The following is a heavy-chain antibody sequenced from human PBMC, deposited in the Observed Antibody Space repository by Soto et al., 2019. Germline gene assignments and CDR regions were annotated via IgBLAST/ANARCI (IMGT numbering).Heavy chain of an antibody. V-gene: IGHV3-23*01. CDR3: AKFTYYYDSSGYYSDDY. J-gene: IGHJ4*02. CDR1: GFTFSSYA. Sequence: EVQLLESGGGLVQPGGSLRLSCAASGFTFSSYAMSWVRQAPGKGLEWVSAISGSGGSTYYADSVKGRFTISRDNSKNTLYLQMNSLRAEDTAVYYCAKFTYYYDSSGYYSDDYWGQGTLVTVSS. CDR2: ISGSGGST. D-gene: IGHD3-22*01.